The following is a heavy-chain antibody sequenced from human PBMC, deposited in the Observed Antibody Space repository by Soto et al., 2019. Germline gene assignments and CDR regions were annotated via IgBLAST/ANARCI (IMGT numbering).Heavy chain of an antibody. J-gene: IGHJ4*02. Sequence: EVQLLESGGGLVQPGGSLRLSCAASGFSFSSYAMVWVRQAPGKGLEWVSVISARGGSLYFAASVKGRFTIPRDNSKTVLSLEMNSRRAEDTATYFCAKSSIEYSASVDNWGQGTLVVVSS. D-gene: IGHD5-12*01. V-gene: IGHV3-23*01. CDR2: ISARGGSL. CDR1: GFSFSSYA. CDR3: AKSSIEYSASVDN.